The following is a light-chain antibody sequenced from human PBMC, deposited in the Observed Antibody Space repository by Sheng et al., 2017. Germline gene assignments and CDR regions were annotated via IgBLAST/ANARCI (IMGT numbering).Light chain of an antibody. CDR1: QSVSTW. CDR2: RTS. CDR3: QQYSFYPWT. V-gene: IGKV1-5*03. J-gene: IGKJ1*01. Sequence: DIQMTQSPSTLSASVGERVTITCRASQSVSTWLAWYQQKVGKAPKLLIYRTSNLESGVPSRFSGSGSGTEFTLTISSLQPDDFVTYYCQQYSFYPWTFGRGTKVEI.